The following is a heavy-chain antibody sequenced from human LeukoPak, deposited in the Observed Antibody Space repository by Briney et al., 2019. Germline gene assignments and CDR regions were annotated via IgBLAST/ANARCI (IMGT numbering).Heavy chain of an antibody. CDR2: MNPNSGNT. J-gene: IGHJ4*02. Sequence: GASVKVSCKASGYTFTGYYMHWVRQAPGQGLEWMGWMNPNSGNTGYAQKFQGRVTMTRNTSISTAYMELSSLRSEDTAVYYCARRSIRSSGWDDWGQGTLVTVSS. CDR3: ARRSIRSSGWDD. V-gene: IGHV1-8*02. CDR1: GYTFTGYY. D-gene: IGHD6-19*01.